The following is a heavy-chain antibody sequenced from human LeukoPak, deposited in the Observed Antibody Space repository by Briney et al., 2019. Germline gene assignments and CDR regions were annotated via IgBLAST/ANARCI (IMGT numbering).Heavy chain of an antibody. D-gene: IGHD2-8*01. CDR3: ARIVLNWCMDY. CDR1: GFTFSSYW. Sequence: GGSLRLSCAASGFTFSSYWMSWVRQAPGKGLEWVANIKQDGSEKYYVDSVKGRFTISRDNAKSSLYLQMNSLRAEDTAVYYCARIVLNWCMDYWGQGTLVTVSS. V-gene: IGHV3-7*03. J-gene: IGHJ4*02. CDR2: IKQDGSEK.